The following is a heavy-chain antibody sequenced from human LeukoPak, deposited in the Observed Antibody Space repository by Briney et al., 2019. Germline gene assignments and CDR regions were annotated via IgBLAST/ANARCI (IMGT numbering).Heavy chain of an antibody. Sequence: PGGSLRLSCAAYGFTFSNYWMSWVRQAPGKGLEWVANVRPDGSEIQYVGSMKGRFTVSRDNSENSLYLRMSSLRAEDTAVYYCATTTRSRSWDYWGQGTLVTVSS. V-gene: IGHV3-7*01. CDR1: GFTFSNYW. J-gene: IGHJ4*02. CDR2: VRPDGSEI. D-gene: IGHD2-2*01. CDR3: ATTTRSRSWDY.